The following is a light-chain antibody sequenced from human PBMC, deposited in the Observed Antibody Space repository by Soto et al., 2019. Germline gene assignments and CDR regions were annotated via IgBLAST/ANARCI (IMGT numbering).Light chain of an antibody. V-gene: IGLV1-51*01. Sequence: QSVLTQPTSVSAAPGQKVTISCSGSSPNIGVNSVSWYQQFPGTAPKLLIYDNNKRPSGIPDRFSGSKSGTSATLDITGLQTGDEADYHCGSWDTSLAAVLFGGGTKLTVL. CDR3: GSWDTSLAAVL. J-gene: IGLJ3*02. CDR1: SPNIGVNS. CDR2: DNN.